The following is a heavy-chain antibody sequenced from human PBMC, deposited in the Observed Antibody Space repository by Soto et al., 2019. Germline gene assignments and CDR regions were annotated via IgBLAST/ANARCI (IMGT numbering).Heavy chain of an antibody. Sequence: PGASLKISCNGSGYSFTSYWISWVRQMPGKGLEWMGRIDPSDSNTNYTPSFQGHVTISADKSISTAYLQWSSLKASDTAMYYCARCQAYDSDALDGLDVWGQGTMVTVSS. CDR3: ARCQAYDSDALDGLDV. CDR2: IDPSDSNT. CDR1: GYSFTSYW. J-gene: IGHJ6*02. D-gene: IGHD3-22*01. V-gene: IGHV5-10-1*01.